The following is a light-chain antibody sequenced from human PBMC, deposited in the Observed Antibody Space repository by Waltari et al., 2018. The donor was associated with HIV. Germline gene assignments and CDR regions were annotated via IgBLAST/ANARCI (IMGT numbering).Light chain of an antibody. CDR2: RNN. Sequence: QSVLTQPPSASGTPGQRVTISCSGSSSNIGSNYVYWYQQLPGTTPKLLIHRNNPRPSGGPDRIAGSKSATSASLAISGLRSEDEADFSCAACDDSLSGQVFGPGTKVTVL. CDR1: SSNIGSNY. V-gene: IGLV1-47*01. CDR3: AACDDSLSGQV. J-gene: IGLJ1*01.